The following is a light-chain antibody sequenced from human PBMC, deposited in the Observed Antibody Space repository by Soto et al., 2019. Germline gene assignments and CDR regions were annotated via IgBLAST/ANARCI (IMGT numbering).Light chain of an antibody. Sequence: EIVITESRGTRSVFPGEGATLSCRASQSVSINLAWYQQKPGQAPRLLIYGASTRATGFPARFSGSGSGTDLTLTIISLQSEDSAVYYCQQYSNWPPVTFGGGTKV. CDR3: QQYSNWPPVT. CDR1: QSVSIN. CDR2: GAS. V-gene: IGKV3-15*01. J-gene: IGKJ4*01.